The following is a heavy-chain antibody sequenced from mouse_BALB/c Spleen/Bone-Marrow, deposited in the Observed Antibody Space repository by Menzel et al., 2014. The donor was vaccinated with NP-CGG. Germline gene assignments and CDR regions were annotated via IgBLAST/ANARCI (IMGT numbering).Heavy chain of an antibody. CDR1: GYTFTSYW. V-gene: IGHV1S81*02. CDR2: INPSNGRT. Sequence: VQFQQSGAELVKPGASVKLSCKASGYTFTSYWMHWVKQRPGQGLEWIGEINPSNGRTNYNEKFKSKATLTVDKSSSTAYMQLSSLTSEDSAVYYCARGGFDYWGQGTTLTVSS. J-gene: IGHJ2*01. CDR3: ARGGFDY.